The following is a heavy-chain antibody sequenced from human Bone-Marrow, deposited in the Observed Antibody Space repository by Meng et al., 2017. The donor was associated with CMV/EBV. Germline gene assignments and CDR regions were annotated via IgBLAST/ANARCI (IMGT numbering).Heavy chain of an antibody. CDR3: ARDLLDCSSTSCQAAFDP. CDR1: GYTFTGYY. D-gene: IGHD2-2*01. CDR2: INPNSGGT. V-gene: IGHV1-2*02. J-gene: IGHJ5*02. Sequence: ASVKVSCTASGYTFTGYYMHWVRQAPGQGLEWMGWINPNSGGTNYAQKFQGRVTMTRDTSISTAYMELSRLRSDDTAVYYCARDLLDCSSTSCQAAFDPWGQGTLVTVSS.